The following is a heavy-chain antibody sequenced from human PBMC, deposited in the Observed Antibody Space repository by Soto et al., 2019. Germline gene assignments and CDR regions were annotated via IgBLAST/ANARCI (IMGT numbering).Heavy chain of an antibody. Sequence: QVQLVQSGAEVKKPATSVKVSCKASGYTFTSYGMSWVRQAPGQGLEWMGWINAYNGNTNYAQKLQGRVTMTTDTSTSTVYMELRSLRSDDTAVYYCARVLPPFDPWGQGTLVTVSS. CDR1: GYTFTSYG. CDR2: INAYNGNT. J-gene: IGHJ5*02. CDR3: ARVLPPFDP. V-gene: IGHV1-18*01.